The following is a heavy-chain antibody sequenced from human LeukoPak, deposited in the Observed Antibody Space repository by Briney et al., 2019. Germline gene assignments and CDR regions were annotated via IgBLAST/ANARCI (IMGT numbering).Heavy chain of an antibody. J-gene: IGHJ4*02. CDR1: EFTFSSYS. V-gene: IGHV3-53*01. CDR2: IHIGGDT. CDR3: ARDLVGAAVPD. D-gene: IGHD1-26*01. Sequence: GGSLRLSCVASEFTFSSYSMIWVRQAPGKGLEWVSVIHIGGDTYYADSVKGRFTISRDSSKNTLYLQMNSLRVEDTAVYYCARDLVGAAVPDWGQGTLVTVSS.